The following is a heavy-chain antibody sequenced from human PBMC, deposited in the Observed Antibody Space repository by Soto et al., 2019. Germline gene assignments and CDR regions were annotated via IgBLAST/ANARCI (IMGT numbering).Heavy chain of an antibody. Sequence: QVRLEQSGSEVKRPGSSVKVSCKVSGDIHSSFGLSWVRQAPGQGLEWMGGIVPLFGAENYAQRFQGRVTITADESTNTAYMELSSLRSEDTAVYYCARDRLPHCSGGSCYSEFAHWGQGTLVIVSS. CDR1: GDIHSSFG. CDR3: ARDRLPHCSGGSCYSEFAH. J-gene: IGHJ4*02. CDR2: IVPLFGAE. V-gene: IGHV1-69*01. D-gene: IGHD2-15*01.